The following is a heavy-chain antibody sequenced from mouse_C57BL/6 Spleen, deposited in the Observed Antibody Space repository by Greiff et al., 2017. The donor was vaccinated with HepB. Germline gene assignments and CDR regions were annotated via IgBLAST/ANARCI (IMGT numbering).Heavy chain of an antibody. CDR3: ARSLRRRDYAMDY. J-gene: IGHJ4*01. CDR1: GYSITSGYY. D-gene: IGHD2-12*01. V-gene: IGHV3-6*01. Sequence: EVQLQESGPGLVKPSQSLSLTCSVTGYSITSGYYWNWIRQFPGNKLEWMGYISYDGSNNYNPSLKNRISITRDTSKNQFFLKLNSVTTEDTATYYCARSLRRRDYAMDYWGQGTSVTVSS. CDR2: ISYDGSN.